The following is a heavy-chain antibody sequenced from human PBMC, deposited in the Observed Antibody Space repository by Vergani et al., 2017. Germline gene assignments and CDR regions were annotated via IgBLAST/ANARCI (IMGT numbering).Heavy chain of an antibody. CDR1: GGSLSGYY. CDR2: INHSGTI. CDR3: ARRAERWETLLRDDFDV. V-gene: IGHV4-34*01. Sequence: QVQLQQWSPGLLKPSETLSLTCAVYGGSLSGYYWSWIRLAPGKGLEWIGEINHSGTINYNPTLKSPFNVSIDTSRDHFSLKLRSVSAADTAVYFCARRAERWETLLRDDFDVWGQGTFVTVSP. J-gene: IGHJ3*01. D-gene: IGHD1-26*01.